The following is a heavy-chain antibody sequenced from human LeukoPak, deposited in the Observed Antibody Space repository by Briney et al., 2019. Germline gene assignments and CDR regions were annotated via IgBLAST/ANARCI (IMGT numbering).Heavy chain of an antibody. CDR3: ASQNAVAGTFY. Sequence: ASVKVSCKASGYTFTSYYMHLVREAPGQGLEWMGIINPSGGSTSYAQKFQGRVTMTRDTSTSTVYMELSSLRSEDTAVYYCASQNAVAGTFYWGQGTLVTVSS. V-gene: IGHV1-46*03. D-gene: IGHD6-19*01. CDR2: INPSGGST. J-gene: IGHJ4*02. CDR1: GYTFTSYY.